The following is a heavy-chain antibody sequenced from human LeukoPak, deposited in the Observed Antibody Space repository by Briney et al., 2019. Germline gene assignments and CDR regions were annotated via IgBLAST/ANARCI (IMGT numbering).Heavy chain of an antibody. CDR2: IYPNSGAT. V-gene: IGHV1-2*02. Sequence: ASVQVSCKACVYAFIVHYIHWVGQAPGQGLEWMGWIYPNSGATDYPHKFHGRVTMTRDTSISTASMEPSSLGYDEPPEYYFTRDSWTYTTTRWAFDIWGEETMVTVSS. D-gene: IGHD2-2*02. J-gene: IGHJ3*02. CDR1: VYAFIVHY. CDR3: TRDSWTYTTTRWAFDI.